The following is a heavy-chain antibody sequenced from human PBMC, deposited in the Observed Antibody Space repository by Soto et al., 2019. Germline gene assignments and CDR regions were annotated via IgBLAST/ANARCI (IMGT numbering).Heavy chain of an antibody. J-gene: IGHJ6*02. CDR1: GYTFTSYD. Sequence: ASVKVSCKASGYTFTSYDINWVRQATGQGLEWMGWMNPNSGNTGYAQKFQGRVTMTRNTSISTAYMELSSLRSEDTAVYYCAREVYYDSSGSYYYYGMDVWGQGTTVTVSS. D-gene: IGHD3-22*01. CDR2: MNPNSGNT. CDR3: AREVYYDSSGSYYYYGMDV. V-gene: IGHV1-8*01.